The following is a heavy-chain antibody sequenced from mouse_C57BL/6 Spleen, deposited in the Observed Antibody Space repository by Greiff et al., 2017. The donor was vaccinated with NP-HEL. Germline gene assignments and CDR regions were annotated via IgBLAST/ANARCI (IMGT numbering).Heavy chain of an antibody. Sequence: VQLQQSDAELVKPGASVKISCKVSGYTFTDHTIHWMKQRPEQGLEWIGYIYPRDGSTKYNEKFQGKATLTADKSSSTAYMQLNSLTYDDSAVYFCARERGRGDFDYWVQGTTLTVSS. CDR3: ARERGRGDFDY. CDR1: GYTFTDHT. J-gene: IGHJ2*01. D-gene: IGHD3-3*01. V-gene: IGHV1-78*01. CDR2: IYPRDGST.